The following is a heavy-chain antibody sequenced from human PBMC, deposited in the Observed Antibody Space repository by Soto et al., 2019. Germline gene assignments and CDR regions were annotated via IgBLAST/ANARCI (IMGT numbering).Heavy chain of an antibody. CDR1: GFTFSSCA. CDR2: IDSGGST. D-gene: IGHD3-22*01. CDR3: AKDTYYHDSSGYYIFDY. Sequence: PGGSLRLSCAASGFTFSSCAMGWVRQAPGKGLEWVSDIDSGGSTNYADSVKGRFTISRDNSKNTVYLQMNSLRAEDTAVYYCAKDTYYHDSSGYYIFDYWGQGTLVTVSS. V-gene: IGHV3-23*01. J-gene: IGHJ4*02.